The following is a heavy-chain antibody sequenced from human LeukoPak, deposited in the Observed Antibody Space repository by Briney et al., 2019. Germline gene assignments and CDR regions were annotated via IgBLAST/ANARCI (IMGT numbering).Heavy chain of an antibody. V-gene: IGHV3-30*18. CDR2: ISYDGSNK. D-gene: IGHD6-13*01. Sequence: QHGRSLRLSCAASGFTFSSYGMHWVLQASGKGLEWVAVISYDGSNKYYADSVKGRFTISRDNSKNTLYLQMNSLRAEDTAVYYCAKVSRVYSSSWYHLDYWGQGTLVTVSS. CDR3: AKVSRVYSSSWYHLDY. CDR1: GFTFSSYG. J-gene: IGHJ4*02.